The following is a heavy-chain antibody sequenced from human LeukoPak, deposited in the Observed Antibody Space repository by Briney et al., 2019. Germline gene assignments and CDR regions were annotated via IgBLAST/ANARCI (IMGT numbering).Heavy chain of an antibody. CDR1: GGSISSYY. D-gene: IGHD6-6*01. V-gene: IGHV4-59*01. Sequence: SETLSLTCTVSGGSISSYYWSWIRQPPGKGLEWIGYIYYSGSTNFNPSLKSRVTISVDTSKNQFSLRLSSVTAADTAVYYCARSHSSSFWFDPWGQGNLVTVSS. CDR2: IYYSGST. J-gene: IGHJ5*02. CDR3: ARSHSSSFWFDP.